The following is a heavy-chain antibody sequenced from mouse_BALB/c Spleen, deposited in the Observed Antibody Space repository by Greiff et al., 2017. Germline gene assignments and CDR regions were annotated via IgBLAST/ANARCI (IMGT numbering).Heavy chain of an antibody. D-gene: IGHD2-10*01. CDR3: VRDPSDTPTGAMDD. CDR2: IWTGGGT. J-gene: IGHJ4*01. CDR1: GFSLTSYD. Sequence: QVQLKESGPGLVAPSQSLSITCTVSGFSLTSYDISWIRQPPGKGLEWLGVIWTGGGTNYNSAFMSRLSISKDNSKSQVFLKMNSLQTDDTAIYYCVRDPSDTPTGAMDDWGQGTSVTVSS. V-gene: IGHV2-9-2*01.